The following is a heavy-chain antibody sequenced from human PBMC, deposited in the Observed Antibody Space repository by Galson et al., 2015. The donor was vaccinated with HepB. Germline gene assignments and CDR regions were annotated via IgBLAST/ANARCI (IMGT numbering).Heavy chain of an antibody. Sequence: SLRLSCAASGFTFSNYGMSWVRQAPGKGLEWVANIDRNAKKIYYVDSVKGRFAISRDNAKNSLSLQMNSLRAEDTAVYFCARGLGYFDFWGQGTLVTVSS. J-gene: IGHJ4*02. V-gene: IGHV3-7*03. D-gene: IGHD2-15*01. CDR2: IDRNAKKI. CDR1: GFTFSNYG. CDR3: ARGLGYFDF.